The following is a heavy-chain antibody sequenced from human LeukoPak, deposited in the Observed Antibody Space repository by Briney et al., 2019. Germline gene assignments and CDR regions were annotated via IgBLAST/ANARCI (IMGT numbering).Heavy chain of an antibody. CDR2: INPNSGGT. CDR3: ATEAQWTKWDLTY. V-gene: IGHV1-2*02. J-gene: IGHJ4*02. Sequence: GASVKVPCKASGYTFTGYYIHWVRQAPGQGLEWMGWINPNSGGTNYAQNFQGRVTMTRDTSISTAYMELSRLTSDDTAVFYCATEAQWTKWDLTYWGQGTLVTVSS. CDR1: GYTFTGYY. D-gene: IGHD1-26*01.